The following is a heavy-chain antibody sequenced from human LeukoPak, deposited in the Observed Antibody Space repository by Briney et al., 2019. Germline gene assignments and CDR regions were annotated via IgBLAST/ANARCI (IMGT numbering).Heavy chain of an antibody. V-gene: IGHV4-31*03. CDR3: AREVSESSGYYYS. CDR2: IYYSGST. J-gene: IGHJ4*02. Sequence: SETLSLTCTVSGGSISSGGYYWSWIRQHPGKGLEWIGYIYYSGSTYYNPSLKSRVTISVDTSKNQFSLKLSSVTAADTAVYYCAREVSESSGYYYSWGQGTLVTVSS. CDR1: GGSISSGGYY. D-gene: IGHD3-22*01.